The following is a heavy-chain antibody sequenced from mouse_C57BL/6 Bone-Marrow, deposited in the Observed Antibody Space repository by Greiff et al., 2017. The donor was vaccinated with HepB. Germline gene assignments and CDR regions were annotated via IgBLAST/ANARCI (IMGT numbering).Heavy chain of an antibody. CDR3: AGPYYYGSSNWYFDV. J-gene: IGHJ1*03. Sequence: EVKLQQSGPELVKPGASVKISCKASGYTFTDYYMNWVKQSHGKSLEWIGDINPNNGGTSYNQKFKGKATLTVDKSSSTAYMELRSLTSEDSAVYYCAGPYYYGSSNWYFDVWGTGTTVTVSS. D-gene: IGHD1-1*01. CDR2: INPNNGGT. CDR1: GYTFTDYY. V-gene: IGHV1-26*01.